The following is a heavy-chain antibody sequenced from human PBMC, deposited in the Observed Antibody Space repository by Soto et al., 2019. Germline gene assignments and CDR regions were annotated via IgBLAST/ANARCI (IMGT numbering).Heavy chain of an antibody. CDR1: GFTVSSNY. D-gene: IGHD6-13*01. CDR3: ARDIAAAGIVRYYYYYMDV. J-gene: IGHJ6*03. CDR2: IYSGGST. Sequence: EVQLVESGGGLVQPGGSLRLSCAASGFTVSSNYMSWVRQAPGKGLEWVSVIYSGGSTYYADSVKGRFTISRDNSKNTLYLQMNSLRAEATAVYYCARDIAAAGIVRYYYYYMDVWGKGTTVTVSS. V-gene: IGHV3-66*01.